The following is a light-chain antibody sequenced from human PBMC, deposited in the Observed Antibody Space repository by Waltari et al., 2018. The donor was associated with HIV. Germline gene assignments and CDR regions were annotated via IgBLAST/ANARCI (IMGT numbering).Light chain of an antibody. Sequence: DIQMTQSPSTLSASVGDRVTITCRASQSISTWLAWYQQKPGKAPKVLIYKASTLEFGAPSSFIGSGSGTEFTLTISSLHPDDFATYYCQQYHSYPYTFGQGTHLEIK. J-gene: IGKJ2*01. CDR3: QQYHSYPYT. CDR1: QSISTW. V-gene: IGKV1-5*03. CDR2: KAS.